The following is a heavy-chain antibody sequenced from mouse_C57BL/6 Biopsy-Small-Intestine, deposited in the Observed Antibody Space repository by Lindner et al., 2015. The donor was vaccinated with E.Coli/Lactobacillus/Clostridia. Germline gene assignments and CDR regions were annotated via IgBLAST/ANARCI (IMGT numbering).Heavy chain of an antibody. J-gene: IGHJ4*01. D-gene: IGHD1-1*01. V-gene: IGHV1-85*01. CDR3: ARGRYYYGSSYDYAMDY. CDR2: IFPRDGIA. CDR1: GYTFTNYD. Sequence: VQLQESGPERVKPGASVKLSCEASGYTFTNYDINWVNQRPGQGLEWIGWIFPRDGIAEYNEKFKGKATLAVDTSSNTAYMELHSLTSEDSAVYFCARGRYYYGSSYDYAMDYWGQGTSVTVSS.